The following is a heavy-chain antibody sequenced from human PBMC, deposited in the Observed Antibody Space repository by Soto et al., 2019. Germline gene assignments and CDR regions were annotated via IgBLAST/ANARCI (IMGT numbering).Heavy chain of an antibody. V-gene: IGHV5-10-1*01. CDR2: IDPSDSYT. CDR3: ARHWGSSSSDYYYYGMDV. Sequence: GESLKISCNGSGYSFTSYWISLVRHMPGKGLEWMGRIDPSDSYTNYSPSFQGHVTISADKSISTAYLQWSSLKASDTAMYYCARHWGSSSSDYYYYGMDVWGQGTTVTVSS. D-gene: IGHD6-6*01. J-gene: IGHJ6*02. CDR1: GYSFTSYW.